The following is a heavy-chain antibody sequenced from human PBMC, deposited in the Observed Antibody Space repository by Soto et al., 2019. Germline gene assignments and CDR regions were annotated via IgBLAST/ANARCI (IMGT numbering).Heavy chain of an antibody. CDR1: GFTFSSYA. CDR3: ARRSSGWYFDY. Sequence: EVQLLESGGGLVQPGGSLRLSCAASGFTFSSYAMSWVRQAPGKGLEWVSAISGSGGSTDYADSVKGRFTISRDNSKNTLYLQMNSPRAEDTAVYCLARRSSGWYFDYWGQGTLVTVSS. CDR2: ISGSGGST. D-gene: IGHD6-19*01. V-gene: IGHV3-23*01. J-gene: IGHJ4*02.